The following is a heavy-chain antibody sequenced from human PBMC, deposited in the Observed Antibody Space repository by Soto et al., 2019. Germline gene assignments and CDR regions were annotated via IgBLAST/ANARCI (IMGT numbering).Heavy chain of an antibody. V-gene: IGHV3-30*18. Sequence: GGSLRLSCAASGFTFSSYGMHWVRQAPGKGLEWVAVISYDGSNKYYADSVKGRFTISRDNSKNTLYLQMNSLRAEDTAVYYCAKDPLYYDFWSGPGYYYYMDVWGKGTTVTVS. CDR3: AKDPLYYDFWSGPGYYYYMDV. CDR1: GFTFSSYG. D-gene: IGHD3-3*01. CDR2: ISYDGSNK. J-gene: IGHJ6*03.